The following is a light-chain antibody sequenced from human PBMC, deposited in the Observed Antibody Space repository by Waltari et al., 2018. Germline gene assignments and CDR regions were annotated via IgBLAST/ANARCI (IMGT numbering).Light chain of an antibody. CDR1: NIGYRS. CDR3: QVWDNTIDHVL. J-gene: IGLJ2*01. V-gene: IGLV3-21*02. Sequence: SYVLTQPPSVSVAPGQTATITCGGNNIGYRSVHWYQQRPGLSPVLVAYDDSARPPGISERLSASTSPNTASLTSIGVEGGDEADYYCQVWDNTIDHVLFGGGTKLTVL. CDR2: DDS.